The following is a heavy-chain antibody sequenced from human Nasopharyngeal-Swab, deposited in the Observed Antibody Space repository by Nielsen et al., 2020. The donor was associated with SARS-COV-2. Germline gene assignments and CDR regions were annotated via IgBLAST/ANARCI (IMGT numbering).Heavy chain of an antibody. D-gene: IGHD4-17*01. CDR3: ARGGPYGDYELFDY. CDR2: ISYDGSNK. CDR1: GFTFSRHW. Sequence: GGSLRLSCAASGFTFSRHWMHWVRQAPGKGLEWVAVISYDGSNKYYADSVKGRFTISSDNSKNTLYLQMNSLRAEDTAVYYCARGGPYGDYELFDYWGQGTLVTVSS. J-gene: IGHJ4*02. V-gene: IGHV3-30*03.